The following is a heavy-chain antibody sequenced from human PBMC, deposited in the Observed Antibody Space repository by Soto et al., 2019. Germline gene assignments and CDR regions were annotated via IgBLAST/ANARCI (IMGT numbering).Heavy chain of an antibody. CDR2: IYYSGST. CDR3: ARPTDYYGSGSYH. Sequence: PSETLSLTCTVSGGSISSSSYYWGWIRQPPGKGLEWIGSIYYSGSTYYNPSLKSRVTISVDTSKNQFSLKLSSVTAADTAVYYCARPTDYYGSGSYHWGQGTLVT. V-gene: IGHV4-39*01. CDR1: GGSISSSSYY. D-gene: IGHD3-10*01. J-gene: IGHJ4*02.